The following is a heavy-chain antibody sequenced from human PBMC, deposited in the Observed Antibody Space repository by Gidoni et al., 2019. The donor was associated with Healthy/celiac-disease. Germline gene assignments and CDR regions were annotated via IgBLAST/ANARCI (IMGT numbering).Heavy chain of an antibody. CDR1: GFTFSSYG. J-gene: IGHJ4*02. V-gene: IGHV3-30*18. CDR3: AKDSLGWGDYPLE. Sequence: QVQLVESGGGVVQPGRSLRLSCAASGFTFSSYGMHWVRQAPGKGLEWVAVISYDGSNKYYADSVKGRFTISRDNSKNTLYLQMNSLRAEDTAVYYCAKDSLGWGDYPLEWGQGTLVTVSS. D-gene: IGHD4-17*01. CDR2: ISYDGSNK.